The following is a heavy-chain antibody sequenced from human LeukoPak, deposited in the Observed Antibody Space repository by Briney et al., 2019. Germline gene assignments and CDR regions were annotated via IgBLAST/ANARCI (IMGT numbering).Heavy chain of an antibody. V-gene: IGHV3-21*01. D-gene: IGHD2-15*01. CDR3: ARRVVSGRDASDI. Sequence: GGSLRLSCAASGFTFSSYSMNWVRQAPGKGLEWVSSISSSSSYRYYADSVKGRFTISRDNAKNSLYLQMNSLRAADTAVYYCARRVVSGRDASDIWGQGTMVTASS. CDR1: GFTFSSYS. J-gene: IGHJ3*02. CDR2: ISSSSSYR.